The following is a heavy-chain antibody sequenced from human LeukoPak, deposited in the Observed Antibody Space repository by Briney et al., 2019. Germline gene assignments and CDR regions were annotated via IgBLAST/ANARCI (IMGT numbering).Heavy chain of an antibody. J-gene: IGHJ4*02. CDR3: ARDIGITMVRGARAGYFDY. CDR2: IWYDGSNK. D-gene: IGHD3-10*01. CDR1: GFTFSSYG. Sequence: GGSLRLSCAASGFTFSSYGMHWVRQAPGKGLEWVAVIWYDGSNKYYADSVKGRFTIPRDNSKNTLYLQMNSLRAEDTAVYYCARDIGITMVRGARAGYFDYWGQGTLVTVSS. V-gene: IGHV3-33*01.